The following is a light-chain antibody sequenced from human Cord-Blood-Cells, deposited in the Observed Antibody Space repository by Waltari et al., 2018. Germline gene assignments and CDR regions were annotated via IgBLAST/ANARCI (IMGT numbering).Light chain of an antibody. CDR3: QQYGSSRT. Sequence: EIVLTQSPGTLSLSPGERANLSCRASQSVSSSYLAWYQQKPGQAPRLLISGASSRATGIPDRFSGSGSGTDFTLTISRLEPEDFAVYYCQQYGSSRTFGQGTKVEIK. CDR2: GAS. J-gene: IGKJ1*01. CDR1: QSVSSSY. V-gene: IGKV3-20*01.